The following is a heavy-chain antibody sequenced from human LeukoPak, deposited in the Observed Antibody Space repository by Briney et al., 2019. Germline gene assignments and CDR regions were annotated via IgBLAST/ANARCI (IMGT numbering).Heavy chain of an antibody. J-gene: IGHJ6*02. CDR3: AREFVGYCNGGSCSRYYYYGMDV. CDR2: ISSSGSTI. Sequence: GGSLRLSCAASGFTFSNYAMSWVRQAPGKGLEWVSYISSSGSTIYYADSVKGRFTISRDNAKNSLYLQMNSLRAEDTAVYYCAREFVGYCNGGSCSRYYYYGMDVWGQGATVTVSS. CDR1: GFTFSNYA. V-gene: IGHV3-11*01. D-gene: IGHD2-15*01.